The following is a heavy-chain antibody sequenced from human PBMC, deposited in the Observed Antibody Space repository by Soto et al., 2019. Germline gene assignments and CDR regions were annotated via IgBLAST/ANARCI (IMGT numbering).Heavy chain of an antibody. CDR1: GGSISSYY. CDR3: ARSYGGYVWYFDY. Sequence: PAESRLLTDTVSGGSISSYYWSWIRQPPGKGLEWIGYIYYSGSTNYNPSLKSRVTISVDTSKNQFSLKLSSVTAADTAVYYCARSYGGYVWYFDYWGQGTLVTVSS. D-gene: IGHD5-12*01. J-gene: IGHJ4*02. CDR2: IYYSGST. V-gene: IGHV4-59*08.